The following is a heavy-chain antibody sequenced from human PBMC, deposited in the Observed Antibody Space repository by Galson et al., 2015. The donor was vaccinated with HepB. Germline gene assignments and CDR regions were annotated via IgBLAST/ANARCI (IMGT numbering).Heavy chain of an antibody. CDR2: IIPIFGTA. CDR3: ARSYCSSTSCYRWEGARGYYYGMDV. D-gene: IGHD2-2*01. CDR1: GGTFSSYA. Sequence: QSGAEVKKPGASVKVSCKASGGTFSSYAISWVRQAPGQGLEWMGGIIPIFGTANYAQKFQGRVTITADKSTSTAYMELSSLRSEDTAVYYCARSYCSSTSCYRWEGARGYYYGMDVWGQGTTVTVSS. J-gene: IGHJ6*02. V-gene: IGHV1-69*06.